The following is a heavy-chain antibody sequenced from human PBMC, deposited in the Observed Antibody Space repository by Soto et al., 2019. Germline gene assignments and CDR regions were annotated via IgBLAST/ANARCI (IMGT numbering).Heavy chain of an antibody. CDR3: ATTRVGPCSSSICFSGIFDGMDV. Sequence: QVQLVESGGGVVQPGRSLRLSCAASGFTISNYGMHWVRQAPGKGLEWVAVISYDGTITYYADSVKGRFTISRDNSKNTLYLPMNSLRTEDTAVYYCATTRVGPCSSSICFSGIFDGMDVWGQGTTGTVAS. J-gene: IGHJ6*02. CDR1: GFTISNYG. D-gene: IGHD2-2*01. V-gene: IGHV3-30-3*01. CDR2: ISYDGTIT.